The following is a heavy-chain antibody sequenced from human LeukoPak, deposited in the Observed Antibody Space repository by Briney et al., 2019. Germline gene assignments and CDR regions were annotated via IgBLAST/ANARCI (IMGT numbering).Heavy chain of an antibody. CDR2: IYDSGST. CDR3: GRGGYYVGV. CDR1: GGSMSSQY. V-gene: IGHV4-59*11. Sequence: SETLSLTCTVSGGSMSSQYWSWIRQPPGKGLEWIGHIYDSGSTKYNPSLKSRVTISADTSNNQFSLKLSSVTAADTAVYYCGRGGYYVGVWGKGTTVTVSS. J-gene: IGHJ6*03.